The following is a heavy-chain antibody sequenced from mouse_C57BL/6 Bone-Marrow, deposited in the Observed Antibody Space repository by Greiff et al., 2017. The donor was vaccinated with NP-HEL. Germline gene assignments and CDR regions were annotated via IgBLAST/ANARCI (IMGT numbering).Heavy chain of an antibody. CDR1: GYTFTSYW. J-gene: IGHJ2*01. V-gene: IGHV1-50*01. Sequence: QVQLQQPGAELVKPGASVKLSCKASGYTFTSYWMQWVKQRPGQGLEWIGEIDPSDSYTNYNQKFKGKATLTVDTSSSTAYMQLSSLTSEDSAVYYCARSPYYYGSSSFDYGGQGTTLTVSS. D-gene: IGHD1-1*01. CDR2: IDPSDSYT. CDR3: ARSPYYYGSSSFDY.